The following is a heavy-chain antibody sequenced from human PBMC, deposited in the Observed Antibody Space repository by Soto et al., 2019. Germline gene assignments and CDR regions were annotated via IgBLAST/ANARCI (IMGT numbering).Heavy chain of an antibody. CDR2: IWYDGSNK. D-gene: IGHD3-10*01. V-gene: IGHV3-33*01. CDR3: ARDEAYYYGSGSHGENY. J-gene: IGHJ4*02. Sequence: QVQLVESGGGVVQPGRSLRLSCAASGFTFSSYGMHWVRQAPGKGLEWVAVIWYDGSNKYYADSVKGRFTISRDNSKNKRYLQMNSLRAEDTAVYYCARDEAYYYGSGSHGENYWGQGTLVTVSS. CDR1: GFTFSSYG.